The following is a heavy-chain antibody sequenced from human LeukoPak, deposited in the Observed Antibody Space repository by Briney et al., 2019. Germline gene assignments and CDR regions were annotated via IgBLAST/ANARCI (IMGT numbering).Heavy chain of an antibody. J-gene: IGHJ4*02. V-gene: IGHV5-51*01. Sequence: GESLKICCKGSGYSFTTYWIGWVRQMPGKGLEWMAIIYPGDSDTRYSPSFQGQVTISADKSISTAYLQWSSLKASDTAMYYCARQYYGDNSGFDYWGQGTPVTVSS. D-gene: IGHD4-23*01. CDR3: ARQYYGDNSGFDY. CDR2: IYPGDSDT. CDR1: GYSFTTYW.